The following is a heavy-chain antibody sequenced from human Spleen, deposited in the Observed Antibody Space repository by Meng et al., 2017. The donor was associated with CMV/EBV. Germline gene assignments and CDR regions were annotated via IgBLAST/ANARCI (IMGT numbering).Heavy chain of an antibody. Sequence: ASVKVSCKASGYTFTSYYMHWVRQTPGQGLEWMGIINPSGGSTSYAQKLQGRVTMTRDTSTSKVYMELSSLRSEDTAVYYCARDGVSTSYKGSDYWGQGTLVTVPQ. V-gene: IGHV1-46*01. J-gene: IGHJ4*02. D-gene: IGHD2-2*01. CDR1: GYTFTSYY. CDR2: INPSGGST. CDR3: ARDGVSTSYKGSDY.